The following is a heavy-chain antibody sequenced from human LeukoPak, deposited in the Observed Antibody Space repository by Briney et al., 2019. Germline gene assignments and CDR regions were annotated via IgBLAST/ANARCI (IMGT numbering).Heavy chain of an antibody. CDR3: ARDLGDHEGY. D-gene: IGHD4-17*01. CDR1: GFTFSSYA. V-gene: IGHV3-48*03. Sequence: GGSLRLSCAASGFTFSSYAIHWVRQAPGKGLEWVSYISSSGSTIYYADSVKGRFTISRDNAKNSLYLQMNSLRAEDTAVYYCARDLGDHEGYWGQGTLVTVSS. J-gene: IGHJ4*02. CDR2: ISSSGSTI.